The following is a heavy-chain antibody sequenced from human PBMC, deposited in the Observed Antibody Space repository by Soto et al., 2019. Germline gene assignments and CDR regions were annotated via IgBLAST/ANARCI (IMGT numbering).Heavy chain of an antibody. CDR3: ARVGGEMATAGGFDI. CDR1: SASIPSVGYY. Sequence: TLSLTCPFNSASIPSVGYYWTVISQHPGKVLEWIGYIYYSGSTYYNPSLKSRVTISVDTSKNQFSLKLSSVTAADTAVYYCARVGGEMATAGGFDIWGQGTMVT. V-gene: IGHV4-31*03. J-gene: IGHJ3*02. D-gene: IGHD5-18*01. CDR2: IYYSGST.